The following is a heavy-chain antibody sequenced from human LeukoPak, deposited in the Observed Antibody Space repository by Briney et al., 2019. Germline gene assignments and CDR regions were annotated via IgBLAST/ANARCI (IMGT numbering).Heavy chain of an antibody. D-gene: IGHD2-2*01. CDR3: AKGKWIGVPTAPDY. CDR2: ISGSGGST. V-gene: IGHV3-23*01. CDR1: GFTFSNYA. Sequence: GGSLRLSCAASGFTFSNYAMSWVRQAPGKGLGWVSTISGSGGSTYYADSVKGRFTISRDNSKNTLYLQMNSLRAEDTAVYYCAKGKWIGVPTAPDYWGQGTLVTVSS. J-gene: IGHJ4*02.